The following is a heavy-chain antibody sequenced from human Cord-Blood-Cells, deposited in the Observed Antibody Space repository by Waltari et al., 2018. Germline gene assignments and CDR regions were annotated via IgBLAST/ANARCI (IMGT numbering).Heavy chain of an antibody. Sequence: QVQLVQSGAEVKKPGASVKVSCKASGYTFTGYYMHWVRQAPGQGLEWMGWINPNRGGTNYAQKFQGRVTMTRDTSISTAYMELSRLRSDDTAVYYCARPHQAARRWDFDYWGQGTLVTVSS. D-gene: IGHD6-6*01. V-gene: IGHV1-2*02. CDR1: GYTFTGYY. CDR2: INPNRGGT. CDR3: ARPHQAARRWDFDY. J-gene: IGHJ4*02.